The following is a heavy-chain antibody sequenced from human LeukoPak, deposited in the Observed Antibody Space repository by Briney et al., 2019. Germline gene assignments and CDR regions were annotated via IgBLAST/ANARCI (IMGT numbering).Heavy chain of an antibody. CDR3: AKGAAAGLVDWFDP. V-gene: IGHV3-23*01. CDR2: ISGSGGST. Sequence: GGSLRLSCAASGFTFSSYAMSWVRQAPGKGLEWVSAISGSGGSTYYADSVKGRFTISRDNSKNTLYLQMYSLGAEDTAIYYCAKGAAAGLVDWFDPWGQGTLVTVSS. CDR1: GFTFSSYA. J-gene: IGHJ5*02. D-gene: IGHD6-13*01.